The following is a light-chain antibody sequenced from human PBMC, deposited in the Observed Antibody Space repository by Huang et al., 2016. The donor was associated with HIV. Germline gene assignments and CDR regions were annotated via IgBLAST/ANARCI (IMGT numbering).Light chain of an antibody. CDR3: QQYNNWPLT. CDR1: QSVSSK. V-gene: IGKV3-15*01. J-gene: IGKJ4*01. CDR2: GAS. Sequence: EVVMTQSPAALSVSPGERATLSCRASQSVSSKLAWYQQRLGQGPRLLIFGASTRATGVPARVSGSGSGTEFTLTISSLQSEDFAFYYCQQYNNWPLTFGGGTKVEIK.